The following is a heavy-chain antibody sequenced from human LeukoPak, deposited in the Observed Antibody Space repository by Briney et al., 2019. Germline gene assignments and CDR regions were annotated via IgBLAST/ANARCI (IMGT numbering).Heavy chain of an antibody. Sequence: GASVKVSCKAFGYTFTSNYMHWVRQAPGQGPEWMGVISPSGGSTTYAQKFQGRVTLTRDMSTSTDYMELSSLRSEDTAVYYCARDIVGGSGWYIREPHYYYYMDVWGKGTTVTISS. D-gene: IGHD6-19*01. CDR1: GYTFTSNY. V-gene: IGHV1-46*01. CDR3: ARDIVGGSGWYIREPHYYYYMDV. J-gene: IGHJ6*03. CDR2: ISPSGGST.